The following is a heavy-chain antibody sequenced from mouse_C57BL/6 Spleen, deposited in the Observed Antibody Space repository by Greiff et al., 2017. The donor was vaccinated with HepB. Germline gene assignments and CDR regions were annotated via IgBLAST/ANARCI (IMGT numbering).Heavy chain of an antibody. CDR3: ARSPPHYYGSSYYFDY. D-gene: IGHD1-1*01. J-gene: IGHJ2*01. Sequence: EVKLQESGPGLVKPSQSLSLTCSVTGYSITSGYYWNWIRQFPGNKLEWMGYISYDGSNNYNPSHKNRISITRDTSKNQFFLKLNSVTTEDTATYYCARSPPHYYGSSYYFDYWGQGTTLTVSS. V-gene: IGHV3-6*01. CDR1: GYSITSGYY. CDR2: ISYDGSN.